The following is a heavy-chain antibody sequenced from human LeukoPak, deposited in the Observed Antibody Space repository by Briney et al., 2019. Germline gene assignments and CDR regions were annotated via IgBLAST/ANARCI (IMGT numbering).Heavy chain of an antibody. Sequence: ASVKISCKASGYTFTGYYMHWVRQAPGQGLEWMGWINPNSGGTNYAQKFQGRVTMTRDTSISTAYMELSRLRSDDTAVYYCARGESSSVYFQYWGQGTLVTVSS. D-gene: IGHD6-6*01. V-gene: IGHV1-2*02. J-gene: IGHJ1*01. CDR3: ARGESSSVYFQY. CDR1: GYTFTGYY. CDR2: INPNSGGT.